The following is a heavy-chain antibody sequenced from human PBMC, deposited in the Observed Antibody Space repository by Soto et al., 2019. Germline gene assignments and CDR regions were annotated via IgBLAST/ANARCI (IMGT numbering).Heavy chain of an antibody. D-gene: IGHD3-10*01. J-gene: IGHJ6*02. Sequence: EASVKVSCKASGGTFSSYAISWVRQAPGQGLEWMGGIIPIFGTANYAQKFQGRVTITADESTSTAYMELSSLRSEDTAVYYCADGVWFKRNYYYYYGMDVWGQGTTVTVSS. CDR3: ADGVWFKRNYYYYYGMDV. CDR2: IIPIFGTA. CDR1: GGTFSSYA. V-gene: IGHV1-69*13.